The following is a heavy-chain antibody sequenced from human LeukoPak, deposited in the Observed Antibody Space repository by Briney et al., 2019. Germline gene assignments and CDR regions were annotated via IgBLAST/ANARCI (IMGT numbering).Heavy chain of an antibody. D-gene: IGHD3-9*01. V-gene: IGHV3-48*02. J-gene: IGHJ4*02. CDR2: IRTTAEGAKYA. Sequence: PGGSLRLSCAPSPCSFTDYPMNWVRQAPGKGLEWISNIRTTAEGAKYAYYADSVKGRVTISSDDGKNPLYPHMNCLRDDDTAVYYCATGQRYAFDYWGQGILVTVSS. CDR1: PCSFTDYP. CDR3: ATGQRYAFDY.